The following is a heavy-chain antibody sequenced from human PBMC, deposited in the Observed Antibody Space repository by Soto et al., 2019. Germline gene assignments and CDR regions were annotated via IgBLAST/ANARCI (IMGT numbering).Heavy chain of an antibody. D-gene: IGHD3-10*01. J-gene: IGHJ6*03. Sequence: ASVKVSCKASGYTFTSYGISWVRQAPGQGLEWMGWISAYNGNTNYAQKLQGRVTMTTDTSTSTAYMELRSLRSDDTAVYYCARAVLLWFGELDRGDYYYYYMDVWGKGTTVTVSS. CDR3: ARAVLLWFGELDRGDYYYYYMDV. CDR2: ISAYNGNT. V-gene: IGHV1-18*01. CDR1: GYTFTSYG.